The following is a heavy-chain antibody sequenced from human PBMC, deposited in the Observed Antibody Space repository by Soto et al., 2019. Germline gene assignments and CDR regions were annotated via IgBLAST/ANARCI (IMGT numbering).Heavy chain of an antibody. CDR1: GFTINRLG. CDR2: IWYDGRTK. CDR3: ARDLGRRGNYKIDAFDI. V-gene: IGHV3-33*01. J-gene: IGHJ3*02. D-gene: IGHD1-7*01. Sequence: QVQLVESGGGVVQPGWSLRLSCAASGFTINRLGMHWVRQAPGKGLEWVAVIWYDGRTKYYAESVKGRFTISRDYSKNTLYLQMDSLRAEDTAAYYWARDLGRRGNYKIDAFDIGGQGTMVTVSS.